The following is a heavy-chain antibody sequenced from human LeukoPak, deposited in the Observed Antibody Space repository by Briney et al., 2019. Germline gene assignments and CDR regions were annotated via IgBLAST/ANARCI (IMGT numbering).Heavy chain of an antibody. CDR2: IYYSGST. J-gene: IGHJ6*02. V-gene: IGHV4-59*01. CDR1: GGSISSYY. CDR3: ARDLVEMATISGHPESYGMDV. Sequence: SETLSLTCTVSGGSISSYYWSRIRQPPGKGLEWIGYIYYSGSTNYNPSLKSRVTISVDTSKNQFSLKLSSVTAADTAVYYCARDLVEMATISGHPESYGMDVWGQGTTVTVSS. D-gene: IGHD5-24*01.